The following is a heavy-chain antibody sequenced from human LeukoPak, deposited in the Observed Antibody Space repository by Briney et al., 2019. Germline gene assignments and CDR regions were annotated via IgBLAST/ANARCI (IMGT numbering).Heavy chain of an antibody. D-gene: IGHD3-22*01. J-gene: IGHJ4*02. CDR3: AKGGRSSGRSYYFDY. Sequence: GGSLRLSCAVSGFPFSSYGMHWVRQAPGKGLEWVTAISNDGNNKFYADSVKGRFTMSRDNPKNTMNLQMNSLRAEDTAVYYCAKGGRSSGRSYYFDYWGQGTLVAVSS. CDR1: GFPFSSYG. V-gene: IGHV3-30*18. CDR2: ISNDGNNK.